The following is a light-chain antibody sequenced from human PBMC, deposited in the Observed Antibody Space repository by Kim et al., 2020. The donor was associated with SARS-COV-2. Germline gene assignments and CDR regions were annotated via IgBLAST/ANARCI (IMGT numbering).Light chain of an antibody. J-gene: IGLJ1*01. CDR3: SSYTRSSTNYV. CDR1: SSDVGSYNY. Sequence: QSITISCTGTSSDVGSYNYVSWYQQHPGKAPKLMIYAVSNRPSGVSIRFSGSKSGNTASLTISGLQAEDEADYYCSSYTRSSTNYVFGTGTKVTVL. V-gene: IGLV2-14*03. CDR2: AVS.